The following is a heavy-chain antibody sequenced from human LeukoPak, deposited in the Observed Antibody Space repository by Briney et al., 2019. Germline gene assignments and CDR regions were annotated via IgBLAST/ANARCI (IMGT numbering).Heavy chain of an antibody. CDR3: AREGAGGIAAAGTSAFDI. Sequence: ASVKVSCKASGYTFTGYYMHWVRQAPGQGLEWMGWINPNSGGTNYAQKFQGRVTMTRDTSISTAYMELSRLISDDTAVYYCAREGAGGIAAAGTSAFDIWGQGTMVTVSS. CDR1: GYTFTGYY. V-gene: IGHV1-2*02. D-gene: IGHD6-13*01. CDR2: INPNSGGT. J-gene: IGHJ3*02.